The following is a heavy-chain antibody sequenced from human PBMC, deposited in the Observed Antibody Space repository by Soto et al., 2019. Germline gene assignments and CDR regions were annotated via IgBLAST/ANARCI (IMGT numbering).Heavy chain of an antibody. J-gene: IGHJ4*02. CDR2: IFYSGSP. CDR1: GGSINNYY. Sequence: PSETLSLTCTVSGGSINNYYWSWIRQPPGKRPEWVGYIFYSGSPTYNPSLKSRVTMSVDTSKNQFSLNLRSVTAADTAVYYCARGSDYGRYWGQGTLVTVS. CDR3: ARGSDYGRY. V-gene: IGHV4-59*01. D-gene: IGHD4-17*01.